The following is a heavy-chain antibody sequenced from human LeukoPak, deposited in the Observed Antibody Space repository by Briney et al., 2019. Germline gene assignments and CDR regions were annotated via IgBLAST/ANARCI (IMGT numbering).Heavy chain of an antibody. CDR2: IWYDGSNK. V-gene: IGHV3-30*02. Sequence: GRSLRLSCAASEFTFSSYAMHWVRQAPGKGLEWVAFIWYDGSNKDYTDSVKGRFTISRDNSKNTLYLQMNSLRAEDTAVYYCAKPSRDGYNLGAFDIWGQGTMVTVSS. CDR1: EFTFSSYA. J-gene: IGHJ3*02. CDR3: AKPSRDGYNLGAFDI. D-gene: IGHD5-24*01.